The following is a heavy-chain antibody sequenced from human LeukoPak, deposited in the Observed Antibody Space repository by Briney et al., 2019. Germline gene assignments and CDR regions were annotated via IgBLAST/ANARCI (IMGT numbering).Heavy chain of an antibody. Sequence: GGSLRLSCAASGFTFSSYVMNWVRQAPGKGLEWISYIRSRTSATYYADSVKGRFTISRDNAKNSVFLQMNSLRDEDTAMYYCARDSRVVVAATPLSDYYYGMDVWGQGTTVTVSS. CDR2: IRSRTSAT. J-gene: IGHJ6*02. V-gene: IGHV3-48*02. CDR1: GFTFSSYV. CDR3: ARDSRVVVAATPLSDYYYGMDV. D-gene: IGHD2-15*01.